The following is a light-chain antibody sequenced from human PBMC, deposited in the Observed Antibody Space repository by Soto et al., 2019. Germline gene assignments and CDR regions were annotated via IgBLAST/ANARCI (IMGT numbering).Light chain of an antibody. CDR2: EVT. Sequence: QSALTQPASVSGSPGQTISISCIGTSGNIGGQNSVSWYQQYPGKAPKLIIYEVTKRPSGISNRFSGSKSANTASLTISGRQADAEAAYYCASNTPTWGVGGGNKLTVL. J-gene: IGLJ3*02. CDR1: SGNIGGQNS. V-gene: IGLV2-14*01. CDR3: ASNTPTWG.